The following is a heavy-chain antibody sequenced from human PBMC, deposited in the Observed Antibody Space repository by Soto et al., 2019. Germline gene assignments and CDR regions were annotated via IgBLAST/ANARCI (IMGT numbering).Heavy chain of an antibody. Sequence: EVQLLESGGGLVQPRGSLRLSFAASGFTFSNYAISWVRQAPGKGLEWVSAISGSGATTYYADSVRGRFTISRDNSKNTLYLQMNSLRAEDTAVYFCTGASGSYYYFDYWGQGTLVTVSS. CDR1: GFTFSNYA. V-gene: IGHV3-23*01. D-gene: IGHD3-10*01. CDR2: ISGSGATT. CDR3: TGASGSYYYFDY. J-gene: IGHJ4*02.